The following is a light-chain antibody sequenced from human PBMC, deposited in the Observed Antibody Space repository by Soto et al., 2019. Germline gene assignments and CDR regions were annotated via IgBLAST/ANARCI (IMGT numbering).Light chain of an antibody. Sequence: QSALTQPASVSGSPGQSITFSCTGTNSDIGTYNYVSWYQQHPGKPPKLIIYDVSSRPSGISNRFSGSKSGSTASLTISGLQAEDGADYYCSSYKSSGTLVFGGGTKVTVL. CDR1: NSDIGTYNY. V-gene: IGLV2-14*01. J-gene: IGLJ2*01. CDR2: DVS. CDR3: SSYKSSGTLV.